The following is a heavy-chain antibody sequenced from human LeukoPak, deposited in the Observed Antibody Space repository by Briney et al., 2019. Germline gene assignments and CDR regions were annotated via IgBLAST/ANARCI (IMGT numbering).Heavy chain of an antibody. D-gene: IGHD3-22*01. CDR2: ISGSGGST. Sequence: GGSLRLSCAAAGFTFSSNAMSWVRQHPGKGLQGFSAISGSGGSTSYYDPVKGRFTTFRANSKNTLYLQMNSLRAEDTAVYYCAKDTPYYYDSSGYYGYWGQGTLVTVSS. CDR3: AKDTPYYYDSSGYYGY. V-gene: IGHV3-23*01. J-gene: IGHJ4*02. CDR1: GFTFSSNA.